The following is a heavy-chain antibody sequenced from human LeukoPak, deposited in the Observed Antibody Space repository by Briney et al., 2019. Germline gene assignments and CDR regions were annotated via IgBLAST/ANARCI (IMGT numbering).Heavy chain of an antibody. J-gene: IGHJ4*02. V-gene: IGHV3-48*04. D-gene: IGHD3-10*01. CDR3: ARDRRWVGENY. Sequence: GGSLRLSCAASGFTFSSYSMNWVRQAPGKGLEWVSYISSSGSTIYYADSVKGRFTISRDNAKNSLYLQMNSLRAEDTAVYYCARDRRWVGENYWGQGTLVTVSS. CDR2: ISSSGSTI. CDR1: GFTFSSYS.